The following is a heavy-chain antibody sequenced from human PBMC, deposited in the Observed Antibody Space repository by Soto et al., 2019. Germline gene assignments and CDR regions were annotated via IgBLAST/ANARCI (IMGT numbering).Heavy chain of an antibody. Sequence: GGSLRLSCAASGFSFSSFDMHWVRQATGKGLEWVSTIGSSTTYYADSVKGRFTISRDNAKNSLYLQMNSLRAEDTAVYYCARDQLYYNDISGRPLNAFDVWGQGTMVTVSS. CDR2: IGSSTT. V-gene: IGHV3-13*04. CDR3: ARDQLYYNDISGRPLNAFDV. J-gene: IGHJ3*01. CDR1: GFSFSSFD. D-gene: IGHD3-22*01.